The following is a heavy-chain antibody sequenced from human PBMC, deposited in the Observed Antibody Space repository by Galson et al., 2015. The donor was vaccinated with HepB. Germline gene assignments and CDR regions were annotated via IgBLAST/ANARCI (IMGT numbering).Heavy chain of an antibody. Sequence: QSGAEVKKPGESLKISCKGSGYSFTSYWIGWVRQMPGKGLERMGILYPGDSDTRYSPSFQGQVTISADKSISPAYLQWSSLKASDTAMYYCARTAGTTYAYYYGMDVWGQGTTVTVSS. CDR2: LYPGDSDT. CDR3: ARTAGTTYAYYYGMDV. V-gene: IGHV5-51*03. D-gene: IGHD1-1*01. J-gene: IGHJ6*02. CDR1: GYSFTSYW.